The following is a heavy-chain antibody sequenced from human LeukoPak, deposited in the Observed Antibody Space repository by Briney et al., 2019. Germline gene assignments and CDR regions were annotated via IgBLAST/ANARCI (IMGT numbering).Heavy chain of an antibody. CDR3: AREYKIPATGTLGFDI. CDR1: GFTFTTYT. D-gene: IGHD1-1*01. Sequence: GGSLRLSCAASGFTFTTYTISWVRQTPAKGLEWVSAISGSATSTYCADSVKGRFTISRDNSKNTLYLQMSSLRAEDTAIYYCAREYKIPATGTLGFDIWGPGTMVTVSS. V-gene: IGHV3-23*01. CDR2: ISGSATST. J-gene: IGHJ3*02.